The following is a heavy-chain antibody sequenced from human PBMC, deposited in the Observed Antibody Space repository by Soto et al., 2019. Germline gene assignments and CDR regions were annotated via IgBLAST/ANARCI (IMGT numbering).Heavy chain of an antibody. CDR1: GGTFSSYA. Sequence: QVQLVQSGAEVKKPGSSVKVSCKASGGTFSSYAISWVRQAPGQGLEWMGGIIPIFGTANYAQKFQGRVTITADESTSTAYVRLGGRRSKDGAVYYCAIRAVGVAGPIDYWGQETLPTLS. D-gene: IGHD6-19*01. J-gene: IGHJ4*02. V-gene: IGHV1-69*01. CDR3: AIRAVGVAGPIDY. CDR2: IIPIFGTA.